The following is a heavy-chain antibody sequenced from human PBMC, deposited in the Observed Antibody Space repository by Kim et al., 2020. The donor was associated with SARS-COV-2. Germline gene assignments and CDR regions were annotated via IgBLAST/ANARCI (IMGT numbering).Heavy chain of an antibody. Sequence: SETLSLTCAVYGGSFSGYYWSWIRQPPGKGLEWIGEINHSGSTNYNPSLKSRVTISVDTSKNQFSLKLSSVTAADTAVYYCARVTLQYYDYVWWSYRYWGNWFDPWGQGTLVTVSS. D-gene: IGHD3-16*02. V-gene: IGHV4-34*01. CDR1: GGSFSGYY. CDR2: INHSGST. CDR3: ARVTLQYYDYVWWSYRYWGNWFDP. J-gene: IGHJ5*02.